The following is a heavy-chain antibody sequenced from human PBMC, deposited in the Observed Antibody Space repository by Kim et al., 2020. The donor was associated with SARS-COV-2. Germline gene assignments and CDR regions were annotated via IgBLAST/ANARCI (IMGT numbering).Heavy chain of an antibody. J-gene: IGHJ4*02. Sequence: GGSLRLSCAASGFTFSSYAMHWVRQAPGKGLEWVAVISYDGSNKYYADSVKGRFTISRDNSKNTLYLQMNSLRAEDTAVYYCARTKYSYGAESDYWGQGTLVTVSS. CDR2: ISYDGSNK. V-gene: IGHV3-30*04. CDR1: GFTFSSYA. D-gene: IGHD5-18*01. CDR3: ARTKYSYGAESDY.